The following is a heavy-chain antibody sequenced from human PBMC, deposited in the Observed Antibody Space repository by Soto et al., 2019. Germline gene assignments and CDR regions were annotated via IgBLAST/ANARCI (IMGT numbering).Heavy chain of an antibody. CDR3: ATDPYYYNSSGYYSPERYFDD. V-gene: IGHV3-21*01. D-gene: IGHD3-22*01. J-gene: IGHJ4*02. CDR2: ISSSSSYI. CDR1: GFTFTSYS. Sequence: PVGSLRPSCAASGFTFTSYSMNWVRQAPGKGLEWVSSISSSSSYIYYADSVKGQFTISRDNAKNSLYLQMNSLRAEDTAVYYCATDPYYYNSSGYYSPERYFDDWGQGTLVTVSS.